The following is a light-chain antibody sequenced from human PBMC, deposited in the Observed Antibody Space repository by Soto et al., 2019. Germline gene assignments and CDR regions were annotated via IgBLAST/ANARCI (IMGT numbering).Light chain of an antibody. J-gene: IGKJ4*01. V-gene: IGKV3-20*01. CDR1: QSVTSNY. CDR2: ATS. CDR3: QQYDYTPLT. Sequence: IVLTQSPGTLSLAPGDTATLSCRASQSVTSNYVAWYRQKPGQAPRLLIFATSSRATGIPDRISGSGSGTAFTLTISRLEPEDFAAYYCQQYDYTPLTFGGGTTVESK.